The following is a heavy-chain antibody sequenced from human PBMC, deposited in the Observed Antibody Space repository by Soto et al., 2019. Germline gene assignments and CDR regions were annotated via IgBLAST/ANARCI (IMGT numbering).Heavy chain of an antibody. CDR3: ARTTYESSSYYTPYYYYYGLYX. J-gene: IGHJ6*02. Sequence: PWGSLRVSCAASGFTFSSYAMSWVRQAPGKGLEWVSFISYDGSDKYYADSVKGRFTISRDNSKNTLYLQMNSLRHEDTAVYYCARTTYESSSYYTPYYYYYGLYXWGQGTTVTVS. CDR2: ISYDGSDK. D-gene: IGHD3-22*01. CDR1: GFTFSSYA. V-gene: IGHV3-30-3*01.